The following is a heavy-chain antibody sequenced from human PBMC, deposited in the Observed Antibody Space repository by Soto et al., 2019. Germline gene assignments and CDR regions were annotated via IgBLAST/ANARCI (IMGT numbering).Heavy chain of an antibody. CDR3: ARRLSRFGDY. CDR1: GFTFSSYS. Sequence: GGSLRLSCAASGFTFSSYSMNWVRQAPGEGLEWVSSISSSSSYIYYADSVKGRFTISRDNAKNSLYLQMNSLRAEDTAVYYCARRLSRFGDYWGQGTLVTVSS. CDR2: ISSSSSYI. V-gene: IGHV3-21*01. D-gene: IGHD3-10*01. J-gene: IGHJ4*02.